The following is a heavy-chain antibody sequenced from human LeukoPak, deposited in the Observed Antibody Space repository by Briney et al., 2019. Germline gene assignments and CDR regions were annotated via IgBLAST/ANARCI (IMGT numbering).Heavy chain of an antibody. CDR3: AKDPALDYGDTVGNWFDP. CDR1: GFTFSSYA. D-gene: IGHD4-17*01. V-gene: IGHV3-23*01. J-gene: IGHJ5*02. CDR2: ISGSGGST. Sequence: GGSLRLSCAASGFTFSSYAMNWVRQAPGKGLEWVSAISGSGGSTYYADSVKGRFTISRDNSKNTLYLQMNSLRAEDTAVYYCAKDPALDYGDTVGNWFDPWGQGTLVTVSS.